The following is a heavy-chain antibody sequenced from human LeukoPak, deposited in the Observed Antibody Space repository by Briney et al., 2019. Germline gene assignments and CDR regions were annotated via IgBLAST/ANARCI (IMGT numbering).Heavy chain of an antibody. CDR3: ARDGLVAVAGTLGY. Sequence: ASVKVSCKASGYTFTSYGINWVRQAPGQGLEWMGWISAYNGNTDYAQELQGRVTMTTDTSTSTAYMELRSLRSDDTAVYYCARDGLVAVAGTLGYWGQGTLVTVSS. D-gene: IGHD6-19*01. CDR2: ISAYNGNT. J-gene: IGHJ4*02. V-gene: IGHV1-18*04. CDR1: GYTFTSYG.